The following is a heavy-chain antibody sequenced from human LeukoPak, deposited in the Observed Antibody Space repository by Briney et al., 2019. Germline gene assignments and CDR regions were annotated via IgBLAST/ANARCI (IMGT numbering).Heavy chain of an antibody. D-gene: IGHD6-19*01. Sequence: PGRSLRLSCAASGFTFSSYGMHWVRQAPGKGLEWVAVISYDGSNKYYADSVKGRFTISRDNSKNTLYLQMNSLRAEDTAVYCCAKDLGSGWDFDYWGQGTLVTVSS. CDR2: ISYDGSNK. V-gene: IGHV3-30*18. CDR3: AKDLGSGWDFDY. J-gene: IGHJ4*02. CDR1: GFTFSSYG.